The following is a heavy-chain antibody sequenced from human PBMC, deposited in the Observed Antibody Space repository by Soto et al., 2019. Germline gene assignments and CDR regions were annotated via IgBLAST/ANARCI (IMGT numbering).Heavy chain of an antibody. CDR2: IFYSGST. J-gene: IGHJ4*02. CDR1: GGSISSDGYY. Sequence: SETLSLTCTVSGGSISSDGYYWSWIRQHPGKGLEWIGYIFYSGSTYYNPSLKSRVTISIDTSKNQFSLKLTSVTAADTAVYFCAVAGTRRYFDSWGQGTLVTVSS. CDR3: AVAGTRRYFDS. D-gene: IGHD6-19*01. V-gene: IGHV4-31*03.